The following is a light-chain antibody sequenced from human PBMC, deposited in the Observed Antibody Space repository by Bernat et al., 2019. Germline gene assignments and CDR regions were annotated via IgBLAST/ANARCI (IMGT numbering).Light chain of an antibody. J-gene: IGKJ4*01. CDR3: QRYNSAPLT. CDR2: AAS. V-gene: IGKV1-27*01. CDR1: QGISNY. Sequence: DIQMTQSPSSLSASVGDRVIITCRASQGISNYLAWYQQKPGKVPKLLIYAASTLQSGFPSRFGGSGSGTDFTLTISSLQPEDVATYYCQRYNSAPLTFGGGTKVEIK.